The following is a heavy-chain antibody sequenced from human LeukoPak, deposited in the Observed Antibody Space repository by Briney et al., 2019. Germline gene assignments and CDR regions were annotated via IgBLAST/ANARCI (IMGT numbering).Heavy chain of an antibody. CDR1: GYTFTSYD. CDR3: ATELQGYCTNGVRPHPFDY. Sequence: ASVKVSCKASGYTFTSYDISWVRQATGQGLEWMGWMNPNSGNTGYAQKFQGRVTMTRNTSISTAYMELSSLRSEDTAVYSCATELQGYCTNGVRPHPFDYWGRGTLVTVSS. CDR2: MNPNSGNT. D-gene: IGHD2-8*01. J-gene: IGHJ4*02. V-gene: IGHV1-8*01.